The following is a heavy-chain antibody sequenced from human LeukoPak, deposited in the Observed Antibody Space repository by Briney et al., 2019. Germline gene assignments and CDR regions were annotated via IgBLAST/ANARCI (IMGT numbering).Heavy chain of an antibody. Sequence: ASVKVSCKASGYTFTGYYMHWVRQAPGQGLEWMGWINPSSGGTNYAQKFQGRVTMTRDTSISTAYMDLSGLTSDDTAVYYCARESSIPAAGTVGNWFDPWGQGTLVTVSS. CDR2: INPSSGGT. CDR1: GYTFTGYY. J-gene: IGHJ5*02. V-gene: IGHV1-2*02. CDR3: ARESSIPAAGTVGNWFDP. D-gene: IGHD6-13*01.